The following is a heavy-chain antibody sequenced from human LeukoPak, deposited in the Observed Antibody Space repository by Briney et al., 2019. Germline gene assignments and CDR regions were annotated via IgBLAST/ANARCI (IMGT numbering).Heavy chain of an antibody. J-gene: IGHJ6*03. V-gene: IGHV3-30*02. CDR3: AKDPGIAVAGATEYYYYYYMDV. D-gene: IGHD6-19*01. CDR1: GFTFSSYG. CDR2: IRYDGSNK. Sequence: GGSLRLSCAASGFTFSSYGMHWVRQAPGKGLEWVAFIRYDGSNKYYADSVKGRFTISRDNSKNTLYLQMNSLRAEDTAVYYCAKDPGIAVAGATEYYYYYYMDVWGKGTTVTISS.